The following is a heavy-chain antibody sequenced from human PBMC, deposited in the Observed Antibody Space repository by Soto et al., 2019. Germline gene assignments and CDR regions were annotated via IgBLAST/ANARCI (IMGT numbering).Heavy chain of an antibody. V-gene: IGHV3-7*03. J-gene: IGHJ4*02. CDR1: GFTFSSYW. Sequence: GGSLRLSCAASGFTFSSYWMSWVRQAPGKGLEWVANIKQDGSEKYYVDSVKGRFTISRDNAKNSLYLQVNSLRAEGTAVYYCAREIYLSDYGDYGGYFDYWGQGTLVTVSS. CDR2: IKQDGSEK. D-gene: IGHD4-17*01. CDR3: AREIYLSDYGDYGGYFDY.